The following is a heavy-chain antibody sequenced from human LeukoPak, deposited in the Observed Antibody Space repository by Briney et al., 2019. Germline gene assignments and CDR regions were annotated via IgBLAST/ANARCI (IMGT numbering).Heavy chain of an antibody. CDR2: INHSGST. Sequence: PSETLSLTCTVSGGSISSSSYYWGWIRQPPGKGLEWIGEINHSGSTNYNPSLKSRVTISVDTSKNQFSLKLSSVTTADTAVYYCAGGPNNYYFDYWGQGTLVTVSS. CDR3: AGGPNNYYFDY. J-gene: IGHJ4*02. CDR1: GGSISSSSYY. V-gene: IGHV4-39*07. D-gene: IGHD1/OR15-1a*01.